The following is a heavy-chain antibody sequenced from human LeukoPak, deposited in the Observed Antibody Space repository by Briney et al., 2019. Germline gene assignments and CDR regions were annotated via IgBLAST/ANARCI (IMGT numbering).Heavy chain of an antibody. CDR2: IFSGDNT. V-gene: IGHV3-53*01. CDR1: GVAGSTTY. CDR3: ARDHGRGYCSSTSCYPGVDY. Sequence: PGGSLRISCAASGVAGSTTYMSWGRQAPGEGLEWGSGIFSGDNTSYSDSVKGRFTISRDNSKNTLYLQMNSLRAEDTAVYYCARDHGRGYCSSTSCYPGVDYWGQGTLVSVSS. J-gene: IGHJ4*02. D-gene: IGHD2-2*01.